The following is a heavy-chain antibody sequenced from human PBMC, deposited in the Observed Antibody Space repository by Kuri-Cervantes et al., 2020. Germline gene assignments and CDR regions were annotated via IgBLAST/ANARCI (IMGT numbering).Heavy chain of an antibody. CDR2: INHSGST. Sequence: SETLSLTCAVYGGSFSGYYWSWIRQPPGKGLEWIGEINHSGSTNYNPSLKSRVTISLDTSKNQFSLKLSSVTAADTAVYYCARGSRDSYGYNQRNLPFDYWGQGTLVTVSS. V-gene: IGHV4-34*01. CDR1: GGSFSGYY. J-gene: IGHJ4*02. CDR3: ARGSRDSYGYNQRNLPFDY. D-gene: IGHD5-18*01.